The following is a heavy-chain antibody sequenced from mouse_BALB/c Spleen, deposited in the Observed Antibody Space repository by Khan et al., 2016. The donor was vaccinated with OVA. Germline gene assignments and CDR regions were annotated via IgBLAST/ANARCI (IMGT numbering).Heavy chain of an antibody. CDR1: GFTFTDYY. J-gene: IGHJ3*01. V-gene: IGHV7-3*02. CDR3: ARVDYGYGLAY. Sequence: EVELVESGGGLVQPGGSLRLSCATSGFTFTDYYMSWVRQPPGKALEWLGFIRTKASGYTTEYSASVKGRFTISRDNSQSIIYLQMNTLRADDSATYYCARVDYGYGLAYWGQGTLVTVSA. D-gene: IGHD1-2*01. CDR2: IRTKASGYTT.